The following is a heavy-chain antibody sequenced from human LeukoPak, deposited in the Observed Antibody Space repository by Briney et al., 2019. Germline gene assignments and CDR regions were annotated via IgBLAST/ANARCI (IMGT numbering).Heavy chain of an antibody. D-gene: IGHD3-3*01. Sequence: ASVKVSCKASGHTFTGYYMHWVRQAPGQGLEWMGWINPNSGGTNYAQKFQGRVTMTRDTSISTAYMELSRLRSDDTAVYYCARDYGVDDVGDYWGQGTLVTVSS. J-gene: IGHJ4*02. CDR1: GHTFTGYY. V-gene: IGHV1-2*02. CDR2: INPNSGGT. CDR3: ARDYGVDDVGDY.